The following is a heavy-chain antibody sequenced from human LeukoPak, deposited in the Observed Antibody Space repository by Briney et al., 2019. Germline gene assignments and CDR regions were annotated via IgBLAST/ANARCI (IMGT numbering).Heavy chain of an antibody. CDR3: AKPTSLKDANYGLTGTNY. CDR1: GFNFSAYG. J-gene: IGHJ4*02. V-gene: IGHV3-30*02. D-gene: IGHD1-14*01. Sequence: GGSLRLSCAASGFNFSAYGMHWVRQAPGKGLEWVAFIRYDGNIKYYADSVKGRFTISRDNSKNTLDLQMNTLGVEDTAVYYCAKPTSLKDANYGLTGTNYWGQGILVTVSS. CDR2: IRYDGNIK.